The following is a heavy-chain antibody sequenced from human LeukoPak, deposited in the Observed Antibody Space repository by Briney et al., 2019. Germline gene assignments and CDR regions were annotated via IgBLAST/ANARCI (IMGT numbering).Heavy chain of an antibody. CDR1: GFTFSGYY. Sequence: VASVKVSCKASGFTFSGYYMHWVRQAPGQGLEWMGWITPNSGGTKYAQSFEGRVTITKDTSINTAYMEPSGLRSDDTAVFYCARGFSSGWLDYWGQGTLVTVSS. CDR2: ITPNSGGT. J-gene: IGHJ4*02. V-gene: IGHV1-2*02. D-gene: IGHD6-19*01. CDR3: ARGFSSGWLDY.